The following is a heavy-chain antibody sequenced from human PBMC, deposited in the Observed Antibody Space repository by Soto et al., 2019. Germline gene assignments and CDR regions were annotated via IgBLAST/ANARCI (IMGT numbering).Heavy chain of an antibody. CDR1: GGTFSSYA. CDR2: IIPIFGTA. V-gene: IGHV1-69*06. D-gene: IGHD3-22*01. Sequence: QVQLVQSGAEVKKPGSSVKVSCKACGGTFSSYAISWVRQAPGQGLEWMGGIIPIFGTANYAQKFQGRVTITADKSTSTAYMELSSLRSEDTAVYYCARDDSSGSYYYYGMDVWGQGTTVTVSS. J-gene: IGHJ6*02. CDR3: ARDDSSGSYYYYGMDV.